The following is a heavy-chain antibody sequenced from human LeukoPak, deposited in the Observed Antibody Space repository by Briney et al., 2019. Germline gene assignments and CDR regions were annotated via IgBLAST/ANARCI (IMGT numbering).Heavy chain of an antibody. CDR1: GFTFSSYS. Sequence: PGGSLRLSCAASGFTFSSYSMNWVRQAPGRGLEWVSSISSSSSYIYYADSVKGRFTISRDNAKNSLYLQMNSLRAEDTAVYYCARSRQPLPTGYFDYWGQGTLVTVSS. J-gene: IGHJ4*02. CDR3: ARSRQPLPTGYFDY. CDR2: ISSSSSYI. V-gene: IGHV3-21*01. D-gene: IGHD2-2*01.